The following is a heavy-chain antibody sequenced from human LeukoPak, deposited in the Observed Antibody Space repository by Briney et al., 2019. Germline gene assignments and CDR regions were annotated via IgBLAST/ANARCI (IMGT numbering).Heavy chain of an antibody. Sequence: SVKVSCKASGGTFSSYAISWVRQAPGQGLEWMGGIIPIFGTANYAQKFQGRVTITADESTSTAYMELSSLRSEDTAVYYCARDSSSWYEGNYYYYYMDVWGKGTTVTVSS. CDR2: IIPIFGTA. V-gene: IGHV1-69*13. D-gene: IGHD6-13*01. J-gene: IGHJ6*03. CDR1: GGTFSSYA. CDR3: ARDSSSWYEGNYYYYYMDV.